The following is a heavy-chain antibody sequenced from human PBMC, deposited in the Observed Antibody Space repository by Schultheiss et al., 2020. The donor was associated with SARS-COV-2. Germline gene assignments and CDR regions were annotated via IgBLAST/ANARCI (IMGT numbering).Heavy chain of an antibody. CDR2: SNTSGGST. D-gene: IGHD2/OR15-2a*01. CDR3: AKDLYGSRWYFDF. V-gene: IGHV3-23*01. Sequence: GGSLRLSCAASGFTFSSNDMSWVRQAPGKGLEWVSASNTSGGSTYADSVKGRFTISRDNSKNTLYMQMNSLGAEDTAVYYCAKDLYGSRWYFDFWGQGTLVTVSS. CDR1: GFTFSSND. J-gene: IGHJ4*02.